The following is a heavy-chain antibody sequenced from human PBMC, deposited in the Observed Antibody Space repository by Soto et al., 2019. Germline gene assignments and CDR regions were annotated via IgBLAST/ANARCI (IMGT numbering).Heavy chain of an antibody. V-gene: IGHV3-33*01. D-gene: IGHD1-26*01. J-gene: IGHJ4*02. CDR3: ARYLEVGATFSSDY. CDR2: IWYDGSNK. CDR1: GFTFSSYG. Sequence: GGSLRLSCAASGFTFSSYGMHWVRQAPGKGLEWVAVIWYDGSNKYYADSVKGRFTISRDNSKNTLYLQMNSLRAEDTAVYYCARYLEVGATFSSDYWGQGTLVTVSS.